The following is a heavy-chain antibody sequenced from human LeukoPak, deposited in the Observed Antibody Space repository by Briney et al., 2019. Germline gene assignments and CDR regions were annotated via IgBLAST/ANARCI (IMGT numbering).Heavy chain of an antibody. CDR1: GDTFNSYD. D-gene: IGHD3-9*01. Sequence: GASVKVSCKASGASGDTFNSYDFSWLRQAPGQGLEWMGRIIPIFGTANYAQKFQGRVTITTDESTSTAYMELSSLRSEDTAVYYCARDLTDILTGYYRPLVYWGQGTLVTVSS. CDR2: IIPIFGTA. V-gene: IGHV1-69*05. CDR3: ARDLTDILTGYYRPLVY. J-gene: IGHJ4*02.